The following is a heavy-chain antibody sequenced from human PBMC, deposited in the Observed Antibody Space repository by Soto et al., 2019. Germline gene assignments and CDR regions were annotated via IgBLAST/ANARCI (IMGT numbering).Heavy chain of an antibody. D-gene: IGHD2-21*02. CDR3: ARIGPYCGGDCYPDFDC. CDR1: GFTFNTYG. CDR2: VSGSGGGT. Sequence: EVQVLESGGGLVQPGGSLTLSCAASGFTFNTYGMTWVRQAPGKGLEWVSTVSGSGGGTYYADSVKGRFTISRVNSKNTMYLQMSNLRAEDTAVYFCARIGPYCGGDCYPDFDCWGLGTQVTVSS. V-gene: IGHV3-23*01. J-gene: IGHJ4*02.